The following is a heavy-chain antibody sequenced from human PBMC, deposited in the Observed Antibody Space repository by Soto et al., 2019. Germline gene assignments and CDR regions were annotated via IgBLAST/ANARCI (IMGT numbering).Heavy chain of an antibody. CDR1: GFTFSDHY. V-gene: IGHV3-72*01. CDR3: ARLQLDIVVVVAAAPGDYYYMDV. Sequence: GGSLRLSCAASGFTFSDHYMDWVRQAPGKGLEWVGRTRNKANSYTTEYAASVKGRFTISRDDSKNSLYLQMNSLKTEDTAVYYCARLQLDIVVVVAAAPGDYYYMDVWGKGTTVTVSS. J-gene: IGHJ6*03. D-gene: IGHD2-15*01. CDR2: TRNKANSYTT.